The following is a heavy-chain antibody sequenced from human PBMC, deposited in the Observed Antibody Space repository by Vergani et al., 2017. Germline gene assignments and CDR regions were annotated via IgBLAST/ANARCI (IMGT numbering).Heavy chain of an antibody. CDR3: ARHVYSMIVVVIAYFDY. Sequence: QLQLQESGPGLVKPSETLSLTCTVSGGSISSTSYHWGWIRQPPGKGLELIGSIYYSGSTYYNPSLKSRVTISVDTSKNQFSLKLSSVTAADTAVYYCARHVYSMIVVVIAYFDYWGQGTLVTVSS. J-gene: IGHJ4*02. CDR2: IYYSGST. CDR1: GGSISSTSYH. D-gene: IGHD3-22*01. V-gene: IGHV4-39*01.